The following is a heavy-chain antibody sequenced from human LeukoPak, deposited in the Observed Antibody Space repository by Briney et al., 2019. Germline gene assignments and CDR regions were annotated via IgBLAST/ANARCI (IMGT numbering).Heavy chain of an antibody. CDR1: GFSFSNYG. J-gene: IGHJ4*02. V-gene: IGHV3-7*01. CDR3: ARDLSPSRYYDSSGYYGY. Sequence: GGSLRLSCAASGFSFSNYGMHWVRQAPGKGLEWVANIKQDGSEKYYVDSVKGRFTISRDNAKNSLYLQMNSLRAEDTAVYYCARDLSPSRYYDSSGYYGYWGQGTLVTVSS. D-gene: IGHD3-22*01. CDR2: IKQDGSEK.